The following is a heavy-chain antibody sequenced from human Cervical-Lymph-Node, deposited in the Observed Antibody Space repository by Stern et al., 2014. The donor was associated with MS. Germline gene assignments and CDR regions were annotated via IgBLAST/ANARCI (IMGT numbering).Heavy chain of an antibody. Sequence: QVQLVQSGPDVKKPGASVQISCKTSGFRFTQDYLHWVRQTPGQGLQWMGFINPVDGSTTYAQNFKDRVVMNRDTSTSTVFIELSGLTSEDTAVYYCAKWLHGFAFDLWGPGTVITVSS. CDR3: AKWLHGFAFDL. V-gene: IGHV1-46*01. J-gene: IGHJ3*01. CDR1: GFRFTQDY. CDR2: INPVDGST. D-gene: IGHD5-12*01.